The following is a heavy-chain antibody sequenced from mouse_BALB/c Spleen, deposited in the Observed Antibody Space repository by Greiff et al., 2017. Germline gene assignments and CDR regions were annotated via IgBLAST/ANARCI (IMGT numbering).Heavy chain of an antibody. CDR1: GDSITSGY. V-gene: IGHV3-8*02. J-gene: IGHJ3*01. CDR3: ARYITTATPFAY. D-gene: IGHD1-2*01. CDR2: ISYSGST. Sequence: EVQLVESGPSLVKPSQTLSLTCSVTGDSITSGYWNWIRKFPGNKLEYMGYISYSGSTYYNPSLKSRISITRDTSKNQYYLQLNSVTTEDTATYYCARYITTATPFAYWGQGTLVTVSA.